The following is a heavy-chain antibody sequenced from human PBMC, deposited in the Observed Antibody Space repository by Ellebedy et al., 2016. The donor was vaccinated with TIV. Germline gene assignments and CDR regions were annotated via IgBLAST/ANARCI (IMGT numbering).Heavy chain of an antibody. Sequence: GESLKISCAASGFTFSSYWMSWVRQAPGKGLELVANIKQDGSEKYYVDSVKGRFTISRDNAKNSLYLQMNSLRAEDTAVYYCAREPVVPAAINWFDPWGQGTLVTVSS. D-gene: IGHD2-2*01. J-gene: IGHJ5*02. CDR1: GFTFSSYW. CDR3: AREPVVPAAINWFDP. CDR2: IKQDGSEK. V-gene: IGHV3-7*01.